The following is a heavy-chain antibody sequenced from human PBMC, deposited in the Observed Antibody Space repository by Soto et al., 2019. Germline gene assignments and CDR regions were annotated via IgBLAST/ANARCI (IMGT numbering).Heavy chain of an antibody. CDR2: MVGDGSSS. CDR3: AKDLRPDGRYDLDY. D-gene: IGHD1-26*01. J-gene: IGHJ4*02. V-gene: IGHV3-23*01. Sequence: EVQLLESGGGLAQPGGSLRLSCAASGFIFRTYAMNWVRQAPGKGLEWVSVMVGDGSSSDYADSVRGRFTISRANSKNTLYLQMNSLRVEDTAVYYCAKDLRPDGRYDLDYWGQGTLVTVSS. CDR1: GFIFRTYA.